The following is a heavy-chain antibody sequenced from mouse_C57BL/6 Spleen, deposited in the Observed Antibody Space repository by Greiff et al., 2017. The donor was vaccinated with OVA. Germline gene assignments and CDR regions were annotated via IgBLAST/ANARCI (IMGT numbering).Heavy chain of an antibody. CDR3: ARSLYGSSSYFDH. CDR2: IHPNSGST. CDR1: GYTFTSYR. V-gene: IGHV1-64*01. Sequence: QVQLQQPGAELVKPGASVKLSCKASGYTFTSYRMHWVKQRPGQGLEWIGMIHPNSGSTNYNEKFKSKATLTVDKSSSTAYMQLSSLTSEDSAVYYCARSLYGSSSYFDHWGQGTTLTVSS. J-gene: IGHJ2*01. D-gene: IGHD1-1*01.